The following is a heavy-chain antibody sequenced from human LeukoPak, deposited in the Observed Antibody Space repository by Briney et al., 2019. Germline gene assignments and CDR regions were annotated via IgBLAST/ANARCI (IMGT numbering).Heavy chain of an antibody. J-gene: IGHJ5*02. Sequence: SETLSLTCTVSGGSISSSSYYWGWIRQPPGKGLEWIGSIYYSGTTHYSPSLESRVTISVDTSKNQFSLKVASVTAADTAIYYCAKGAGGFSYYNWFDPWGQGTLVTVSS. CDR2: IYYSGTT. CDR3: AKGAGGFSYYNWFDP. D-gene: IGHD5-18*01. V-gene: IGHV4-39*07. CDR1: GGSISSSSYY.